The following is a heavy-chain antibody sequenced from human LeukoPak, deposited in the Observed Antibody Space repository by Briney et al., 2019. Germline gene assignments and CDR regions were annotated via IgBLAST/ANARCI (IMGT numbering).Heavy chain of an antibody. CDR2: ISSSGSTI. J-gene: IGHJ3*02. CDR3: ARDPNYDILTGYYADAFDI. Sequence: GGSLRLSCAASGFTFSDYYMSWIRQAPVKGLEWVSYISSSGSTIYYADSVKGRFTISRDNAKNSLYLQMNSLRAEDTAVYYCARDPNYDILTGYYADAFDIWGQGTMVTVSS. CDR1: GFTFSDYY. V-gene: IGHV3-11*04. D-gene: IGHD3-9*01.